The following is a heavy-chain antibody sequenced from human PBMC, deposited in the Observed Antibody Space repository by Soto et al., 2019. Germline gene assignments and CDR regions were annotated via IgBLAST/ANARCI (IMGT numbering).Heavy chain of an antibody. D-gene: IGHD4-17*01. CDR3: AKALRPYGDYYYYYGMDV. CDR1: GFIFSSYG. V-gene: IGHV3-30*18. Sequence: QVQLVESGGGVVQPGRSLRLSCVASGFIFSSYGIHWVRQAPVKGLEWVAVIANDRSNEYYADYVKGRFTISRDNSKNTLYLQMNSLKAEDTAVYYCAKALRPYGDYYYYYGMDVWGQGTTVTVSS. J-gene: IGHJ6*02. CDR2: IANDRSNE.